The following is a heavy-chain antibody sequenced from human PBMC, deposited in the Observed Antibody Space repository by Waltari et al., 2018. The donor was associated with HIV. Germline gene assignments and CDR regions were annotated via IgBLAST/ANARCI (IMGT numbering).Heavy chain of an antibody. CDR1: NASFSAYY. CDR2: INHRGSN. D-gene: IGHD2-8*02. CDR3: AGGRDSREQRLVAGFDF. Sequence: QVQLQQWGAGLLKPSDTLSLTCAVYNASFSAYYWTWIRQIPGKRLEWIGEINHRGSNDYNPSLKNRVTMSSDMSKRQFSMRLKSVVAADTALYFCAGGRDSREQRLVAGFDFWGRGTLVTVSS. J-gene: IGHJ4*02. V-gene: IGHV4-34*02.